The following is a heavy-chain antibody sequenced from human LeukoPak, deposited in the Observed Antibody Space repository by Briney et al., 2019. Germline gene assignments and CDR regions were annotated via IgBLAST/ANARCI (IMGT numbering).Heavy chain of an antibody. J-gene: IGHJ4*02. D-gene: IGHD6-6*01. Sequence: GSLRLSCAASGFTFSSYSMNWVRQAPGKGLEWVSSISSSSSYIYYADSVKGRFTISRDNAKNSLYLQMNSLRAEDTAVYYCARDHGSSSPFDYWGQGTLVTVSS. CDR2: ISSSSSYI. CDR3: ARDHGSSSPFDY. V-gene: IGHV3-21*01. CDR1: GFTFSSYS.